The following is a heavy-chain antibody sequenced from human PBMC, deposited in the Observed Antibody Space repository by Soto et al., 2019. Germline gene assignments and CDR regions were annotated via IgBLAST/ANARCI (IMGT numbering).Heavy chain of an antibody. V-gene: IGHV1-3*01. J-gene: IGHJ6*02. D-gene: IGHD2-15*01. CDR3: AGDHCSGGSCYYDYYYGMDV. CDR2: INAGSGNT. Sequence: ASVKVSCKASGYTFTSYAMHWVRQAPGQRLEWMGWINAGSGNTKYSQKFQGRVTITRDTSASTAYMELSSLRSEDTAVYYCAGDHCSGGSCYYDYYYGMDVWGQGTTVTVSS. CDR1: GYTFTSYA.